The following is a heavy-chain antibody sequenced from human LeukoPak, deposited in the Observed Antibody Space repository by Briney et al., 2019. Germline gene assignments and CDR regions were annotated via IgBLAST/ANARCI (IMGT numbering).Heavy chain of an antibody. D-gene: IGHD3-3*01. Sequence: ASVKVSCKASGYTFTSYYIHWVRQAPGQGLEWMGILNPSGGSTSYAQKFQGRVTMTRDTSTSTVYMELSSLRSDDTAVYYCTRATIFGVVVHYYYMDVWSKGTTVTVSS. CDR3: TRATIFGVVVHYYYMDV. CDR1: GYTFTSYY. CDR2: LNPSGGST. J-gene: IGHJ6*03. V-gene: IGHV1-46*03.